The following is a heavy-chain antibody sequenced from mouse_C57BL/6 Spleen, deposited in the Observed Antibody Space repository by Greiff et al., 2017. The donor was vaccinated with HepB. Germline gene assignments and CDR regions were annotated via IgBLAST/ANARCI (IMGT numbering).Heavy chain of an antibody. Sequence: EVQLQQSGPGLVKPSQSLSLTCSVTGYSITSGYYWNWIRQFPGNKLEWMGYISYDGSNNYNPSLKNRISITRDTSKNQFFLKLNSVTTEDTATYYCARDTSHYYGSSYGYFDVWGTGTTVTVSS. D-gene: IGHD1-1*01. J-gene: IGHJ1*03. V-gene: IGHV3-6*01. CDR2: ISYDGSN. CDR1: GYSITSGYY. CDR3: ARDTSHYYGSSYGYFDV.